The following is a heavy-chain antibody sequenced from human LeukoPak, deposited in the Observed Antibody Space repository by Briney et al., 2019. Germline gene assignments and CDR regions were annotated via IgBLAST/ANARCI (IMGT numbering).Heavy chain of an antibody. CDR1: GGSFNGYY. Sequence: SETLSLTCAVYGGSFNGYYWSWIRQPPGKGLEWIGEINHSGSTNYNPSLKSRVTISVDTSKNQFSLKLSSVTAADTAVYYCARDGARGTIFGVTYMDVWGKGTTVTVSS. D-gene: IGHD3-3*01. CDR2: INHSGST. J-gene: IGHJ6*03. V-gene: IGHV4-34*01. CDR3: ARDGARGTIFGVTYMDV.